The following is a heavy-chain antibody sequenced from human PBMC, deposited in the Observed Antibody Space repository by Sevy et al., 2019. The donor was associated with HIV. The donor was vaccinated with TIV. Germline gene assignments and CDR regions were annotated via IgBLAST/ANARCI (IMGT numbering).Heavy chain of an antibody. CDR2: INQDGSAK. CDR1: GFNFNDCW. Sequence: GGSLRLSCAASGFNFNDCWMNWVRQAPGKGLEWVANINQDGSAKYYVDSAKGRFTISRDNAKNSLYLQMNSLRADDTAVYYCARDSPPCTSTFSSSYVWGQRTLVTVSS. CDR3: ARDSPPCTSTFSSSYV. D-gene: IGHD6-6*01. J-gene: IGHJ4*02. V-gene: IGHV3-7*03.